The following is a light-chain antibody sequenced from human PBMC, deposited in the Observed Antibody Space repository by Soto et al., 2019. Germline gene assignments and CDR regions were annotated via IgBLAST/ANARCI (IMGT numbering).Light chain of an antibody. Sequence: LSLSPGAMSLSPGERAPLSSRTSQTVRSSYLAWYQQKPGQAPRLLICDASSRATGIPDRFSGGGSGTDFTLTISRLEPEDFAVYYCQQFSGDPLTFGGGTKVDI. CDR2: DAS. CDR3: QQFSGDPLT. J-gene: IGKJ4*01. CDR1: QTVRSSY. V-gene: IGKV3-20*01.